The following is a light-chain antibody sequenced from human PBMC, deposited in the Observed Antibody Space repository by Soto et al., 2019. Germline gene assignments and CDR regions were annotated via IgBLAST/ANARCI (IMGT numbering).Light chain of an antibody. J-gene: IGKJ3*01. CDR1: QTVSNNY. Sequence: EIVLTQSPGTLSLSPGERATLSCRASQTVSNNYLTCYQQTPGQAPRLLIYGASSRATGIPDKFSGSGSGTDFTLTISRLEPEDFAVYYCQQYGTSPFTFGPGTKEDIK. CDR2: GAS. V-gene: IGKV3-20*01. CDR3: QQYGTSPFT.